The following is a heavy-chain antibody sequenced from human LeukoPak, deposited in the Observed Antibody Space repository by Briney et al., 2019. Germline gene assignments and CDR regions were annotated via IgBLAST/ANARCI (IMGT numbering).Heavy chain of an antibody. V-gene: IGHV5-10-1*01. CDR1: GYSFTSYW. CDR2: IDPSDSYT. J-gene: IGHJ4*02. CDR3: ARALGTTGTTVDY. Sequence: GESLKISCKGSGYSFTSYWIGWVRQMPGKGLEWMGRIDPSDSYTNYSPSFQGHVTISADKSISTAYLQWSSLKASDTAMYYCARALGTTGTTVDYWGQGTLVTVSS. D-gene: IGHD1-1*01.